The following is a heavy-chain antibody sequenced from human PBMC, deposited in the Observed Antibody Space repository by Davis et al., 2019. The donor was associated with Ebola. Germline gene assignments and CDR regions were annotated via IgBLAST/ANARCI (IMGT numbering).Heavy chain of an antibody. J-gene: IGHJ4*02. Sequence: PGGSLRLSCAASGFTFSSYAMHWVRQAPGKGLEWVAVISYDGSNKYYADSVKGRFTISRDNSKNTLYLQMNSLRAEDTAVYYCAREQWLEGGYYFDYWGQGTLVTVSS. D-gene: IGHD6-19*01. CDR2: ISYDGSNK. CDR3: AREQWLEGGYYFDY. CDR1: GFTFSSYA. V-gene: IGHV3-30-3*01.